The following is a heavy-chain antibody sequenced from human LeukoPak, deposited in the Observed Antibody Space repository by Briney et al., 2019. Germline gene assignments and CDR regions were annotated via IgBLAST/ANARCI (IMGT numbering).Heavy chain of an antibody. CDR1: GLTFSSYA. J-gene: IGHJ4*02. CDR2: ISSSSSYI. V-gene: IGHV3-21*01. CDR3: ARDLYCSGGSCYPGLFDY. Sequence: PGGSLRLSCAASGLTFSSYAMSWVRQAPGKGLEWVSSISSSSSYIYYADSVKGRFTISRDNAKNSLYLQMNSLRAEDTAVYYCARDLYCSGGSCYPGLFDYWGQGTLVTVSS. D-gene: IGHD2-15*01.